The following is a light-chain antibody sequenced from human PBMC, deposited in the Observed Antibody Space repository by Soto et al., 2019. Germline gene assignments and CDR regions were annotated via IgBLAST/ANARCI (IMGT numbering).Light chain of an antibody. Sequence: QSVLTQPASVSGSPGQSITISCTGTSSDVCGYNIVSWYQHHPGKAPKLMIDDVSNRPSGVSNRFSGSKSGNTASLTISGLQAEDEADYYCSSYASSSTPLYVFGTGTKLTVL. J-gene: IGLJ1*01. V-gene: IGLV2-14*03. CDR3: SSYASSSTPLYV. CDR2: DVS. CDR1: SSDVCGYNI.